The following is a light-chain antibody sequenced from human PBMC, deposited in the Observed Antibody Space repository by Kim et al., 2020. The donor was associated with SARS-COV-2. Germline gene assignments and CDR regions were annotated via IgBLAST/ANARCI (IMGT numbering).Light chain of an antibody. CDR2: EVS. Sequence: SALTQPASVSGSPGQSITLSCTGTSSDVGNYNLVSWYQQHPGKAPKFMIYEVSKRPSGVSNRFSGSKSGNTASLTISGLQAEDEADYYCCSYGGRVLGGGTQLTVL. V-gene: IGLV2-23*02. CDR1: SSDVGNYNL. CDR3: CSYGGRV. J-gene: IGLJ3*02.